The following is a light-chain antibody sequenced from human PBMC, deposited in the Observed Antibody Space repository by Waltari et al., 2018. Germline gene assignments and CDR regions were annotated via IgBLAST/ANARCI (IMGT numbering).Light chain of an antibody. V-gene: IGLV2-23*02. CDR3: CSYAGSSTSYVV. CDR1: SSDVGGYKY. CDR2: DVS. J-gene: IGLJ2*01. Sequence: QSALTQPASVSGSPGQSITISCPGTSSDVGGYKYVSCYQQHQGKAPKLMIYDVSNRPSGVSNRCSGSKSGNTASLTISGLQAEDEADYYCCSYAGSSTSYVVFGGGTKLTVL.